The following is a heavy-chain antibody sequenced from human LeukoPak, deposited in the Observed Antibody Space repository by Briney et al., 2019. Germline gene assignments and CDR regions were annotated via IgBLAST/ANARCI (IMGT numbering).Heavy chain of an antibody. D-gene: IGHD4-17*01. CDR2: IYISGST. Sequence: PSETLSLTCTVSGGSISSYYWSWIRQPAGKGLEWIGRIYISGSTNYNPSLKSRVTMSVDTSKNQFSLKLSSVTAADTAVYYCARAAVTVRRGYMDVWGKGTTVTVSS. CDR1: GGSISSYY. J-gene: IGHJ6*03. V-gene: IGHV4-4*07. CDR3: ARAAVTVRRGYMDV.